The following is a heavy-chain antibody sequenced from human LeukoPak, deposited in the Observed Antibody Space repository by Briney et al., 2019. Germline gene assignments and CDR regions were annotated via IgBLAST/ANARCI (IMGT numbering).Heavy chain of an antibody. V-gene: IGHV1-58*02. CDR1: GFTFTSSA. CDR2: IVVGSGNT. Sequence: GASVKVSCKASGFTFTSSAMQWVRQARGQRLEWIGWIVVGSGNTNYAQKFQEKVTITRDMSTSTAYMELSSLRSEDTAVYYCAATIEVPVGATILDYWGQGTLVTVSS. J-gene: IGHJ4*02. D-gene: IGHD1-26*01. CDR3: AATIEVPVGATILDY.